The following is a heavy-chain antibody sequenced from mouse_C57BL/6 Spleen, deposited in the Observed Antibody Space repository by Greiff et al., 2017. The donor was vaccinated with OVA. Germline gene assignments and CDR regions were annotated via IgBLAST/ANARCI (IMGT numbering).Heavy chain of an antibody. CDR3: ARHEEDSNYYYYAMDY. CDR2: FYPGSGSI. V-gene: IGHV1-62-2*01. Sequence: VQLQESGAELVKPGASVKLSCKASGYTFTEYTIHWVKQRSGQGLEWIGWFYPGSGSIKYNEKFKDKATWTADKSSSTVYMELSRLTSEDSAVYFCARHEEDSNYYYYAMDYWGQGTSVTVSS. D-gene: IGHD2-5*01. J-gene: IGHJ4*01. CDR1: GYTFTEYT.